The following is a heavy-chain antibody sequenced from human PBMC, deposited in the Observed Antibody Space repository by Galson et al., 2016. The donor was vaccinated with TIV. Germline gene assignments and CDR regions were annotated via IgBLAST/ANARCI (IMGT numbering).Heavy chain of an antibody. D-gene: IGHD3-10*01. J-gene: IGHJ6*02. CDR3: IKDVSSGSTNYYGLDV. CDR2: ISWDSDIK. Sequence: LRLSCAASGFTFDAYAMHWVRQAPGKGLEWVSGISWDSDIKDYADSVKGRFTISRDNAKNSLYLQMNNLRAGDTAIYYCIKDVSSGSTNYYGLDVWGQGTTVTVSS. V-gene: IGHV3-9*01. CDR1: GFTFDAYA.